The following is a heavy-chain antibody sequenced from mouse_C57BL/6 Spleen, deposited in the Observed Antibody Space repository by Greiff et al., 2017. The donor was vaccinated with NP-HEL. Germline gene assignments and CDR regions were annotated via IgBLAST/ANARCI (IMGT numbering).Heavy chain of an antibody. CDR3: VRGSNYPFAY. Sequence: EVQLQQSGPELVKPGASVKMSCKASGYTFTDYNMHWVKQSHGKSLEWIGYINPNNGGTSYNQKFKGKATLTVNKSSSTADMELRSLTSEDSAVYYCVRGSNYPFAYWGQGTLVTVSA. D-gene: IGHD2-5*01. V-gene: IGHV1-22*01. CDR1: GYTFTDYN. J-gene: IGHJ3*01. CDR2: INPNNGGT.